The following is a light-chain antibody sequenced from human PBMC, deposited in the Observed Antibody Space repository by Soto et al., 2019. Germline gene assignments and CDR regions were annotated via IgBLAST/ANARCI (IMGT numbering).Light chain of an antibody. J-gene: IGKJ4*01. Sequence: DIQMTQSPSTLSASVGDRVTITCRASQSISSWLAWYQQKPGKAPKLLIYDASSFESGVPSRFSGRGSGTEFTLTISSLQPDDFATYYCQQYNSYSPLTFGGGTKVEIK. CDR1: QSISSW. CDR2: DAS. V-gene: IGKV1-5*01. CDR3: QQYNSYSPLT.